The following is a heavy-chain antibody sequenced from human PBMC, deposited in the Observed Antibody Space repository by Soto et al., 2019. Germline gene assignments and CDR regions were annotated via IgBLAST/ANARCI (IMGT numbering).Heavy chain of an antibody. CDR2: ISGSGDST. CDR1: GFTFSSYA. D-gene: IGHD6-19*01. CDR3: AKGVPGIAVAGTGYFQH. Sequence: QPGGSLRLSCAASGFTFSSYAMSWVRQAPGKGLEWVSGISGSGDSTSYADSVKGRFTISSDNSKNTLYLQMNSLRAEDTAVYYCAKGVPGIAVAGTGYFQHWGQGTLVTVSS. J-gene: IGHJ1*01. V-gene: IGHV3-23*01.